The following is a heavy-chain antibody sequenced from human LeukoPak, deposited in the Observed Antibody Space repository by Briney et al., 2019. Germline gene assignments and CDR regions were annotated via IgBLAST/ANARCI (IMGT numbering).Heavy chain of an antibody. CDR2: IYYSGST. CDR3: ASHGSRRDFDY. CDR1: GGSISSHY. Sequence: SETLSLTCTVSGGSISSHYWSWIRQPPGKGLEWIGYIYYSGSTNYNPPLKSRVTISVDTSKNQLSLRLSSVTAADTAVYYCASHGSRRDFDYWGQGTLVTVSS. D-gene: IGHD3-10*01. J-gene: IGHJ4*02. V-gene: IGHV4-59*11.